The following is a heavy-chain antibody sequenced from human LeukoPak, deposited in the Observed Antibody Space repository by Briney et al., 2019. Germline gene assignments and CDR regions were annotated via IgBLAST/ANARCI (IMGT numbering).Heavy chain of an antibody. CDR1: GGSLSSYY. V-gene: IGHV4-4*07. J-gene: IGHJ6*03. Sequence: SETLSLTCTFSGGSLSSYYWSWIRQPAGKGLEWIGRIYTSGSTNYNPSLKSRVTMSVDTSKNQFSLKLSSVTAADTAVYYCARGGGSQRYYYYYMDVWGKGTTVTVSS. CDR2: IYTSGST. CDR3: ARGGGSQRYYYYYMDV. D-gene: IGHD1-26*01.